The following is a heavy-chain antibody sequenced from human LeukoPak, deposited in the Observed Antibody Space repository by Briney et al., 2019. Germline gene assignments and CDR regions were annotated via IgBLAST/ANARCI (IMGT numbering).Heavy chain of an antibody. Sequence: GGSLRLSCAASGFTFSTYWMSWVRQSPGKGLEWVANIKQDESEKNYVDSVKGRFTISRDNAKNSLYLQMNSLRVEDTAVYYCARDSRTFPPWGQGTLVIVSS. CDR1: GFTFSTYW. CDR3: ARDSRTFPP. D-gene: IGHD2-21*01. J-gene: IGHJ5*02. V-gene: IGHV3-7*01. CDR2: IKQDESEK.